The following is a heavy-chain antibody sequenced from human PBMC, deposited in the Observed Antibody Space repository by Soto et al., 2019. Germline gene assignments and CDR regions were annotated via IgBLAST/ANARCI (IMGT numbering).Heavy chain of an antibody. V-gene: IGHV1-69*01. CDR3: GRYCTNTKCRGGYYLDL. D-gene: IGHD2-8*01. J-gene: IGHJ5*02. CDR2: IILALGTP. CDR1: GDSFTNYA. Sequence: QVLLVQSGAEMKQPGSSVSVSCRASGDSFTNYAFTWVRQAPGQGPEWLGGIILALGTPHYSQRSQGRLTIAADDSSSTVYMELGSLRLDDTAVYYWGRYCTNTKCRGGYYLDLWGQGTLLTVSS.